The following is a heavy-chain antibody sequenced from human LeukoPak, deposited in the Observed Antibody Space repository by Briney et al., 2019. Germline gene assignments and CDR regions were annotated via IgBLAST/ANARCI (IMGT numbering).Heavy chain of an antibody. Sequence: SETLSLTCTVSGGSITSYYWSWVRQPPGKGLEWIGYLFHTGSVSYNPSLKSRVSLSADTSKNQFSLRLRSVTAADTAVYYCARTTASTPTTLDFWGRGTLVTVSS. D-gene: IGHD2/OR15-2a*01. V-gene: IGHV4-59*01. CDR3: ARTTASTPTTLDF. CDR2: LFHTGSV. J-gene: IGHJ4*02. CDR1: GGSITSYY.